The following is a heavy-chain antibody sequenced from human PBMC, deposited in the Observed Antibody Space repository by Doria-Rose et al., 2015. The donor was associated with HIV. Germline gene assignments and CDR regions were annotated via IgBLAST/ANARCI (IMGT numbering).Heavy chain of an antibody. D-gene: IGHD1-1*01. Sequence: QAQLQESGAGLLKPSETLSLTCGVSGGSFSDYYWNWIRQPPGKGLEWIGEINHSGVINYNPSLKSRVTMSVDTSKNQLSLTLNSVTAADTAVYYCARGNWNNGGPLPHDYWGQGTLVTVSS. CDR2: INHSGVI. J-gene: IGHJ4*02. V-gene: IGHV4-34*01. CDR1: GGSFSDYY. CDR3: ARGNWNNGGPLPHDY.